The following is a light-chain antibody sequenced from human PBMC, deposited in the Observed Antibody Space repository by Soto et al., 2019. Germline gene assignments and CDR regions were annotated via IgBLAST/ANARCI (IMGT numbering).Light chain of an antibody. CDR2: YDS. CDR1: NIGSKS. Sequence: SYELTQPPSVSVAPGKTARITCGGNNIGSKSVHWYQQKPGQAPVLVIYYDSDRPSGIPERFSGSNSGNTATLTISRVEAGDEADYYCQVGDSSSDHHVVFGGGTKVTVL. J-gene: IGLJ2*01. V-gene: IGLV3-21*04. CDR3: QVGDSSSDHHVV.